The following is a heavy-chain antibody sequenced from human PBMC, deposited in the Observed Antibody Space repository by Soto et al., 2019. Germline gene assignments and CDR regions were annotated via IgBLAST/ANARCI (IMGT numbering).Heavy chain of an antibody. CDR3: AKADGEQWLLPHLDK. D-gene: IGHD6-19*01. Sequence: EVQLLESGGGVVQPGGSLRLSCVASGFNFKKFAMSWVRQAPGEGLEWVSGISCCGGSTSYADSVKGRFSIARDDSTKTLSLQMKNLRVEDTAQYYCAKADGEQWLLPHLDKWCQGTLVT. CDR1: GFNFKKFA. J-gene: IGHJ4*02. V-gene: IGHV3-23*01. CDR2: ISCCGGST.